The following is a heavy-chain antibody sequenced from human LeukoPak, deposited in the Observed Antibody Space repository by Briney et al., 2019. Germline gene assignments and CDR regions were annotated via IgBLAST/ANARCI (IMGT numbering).Heavy chain of an antibody. J-gene: IGHJ4*02. CDR1: GGTFSSYA. V-gene: IGHV1-69*13. D-gene: IGHD4-17*01. Sequence: GASVKVSCKASGGTFSSYAISWVRQAPGQGLEWMGGIIPIFGTANYAQKFQGRVTITADESTSTAYMELRSLRSDDTAVYYCARDFPGVGDDPGPFDYWGQGTLVTVSS. CDR3: ARDFPGVGDDPGPFDY. CDR2: IIPIFGTA.